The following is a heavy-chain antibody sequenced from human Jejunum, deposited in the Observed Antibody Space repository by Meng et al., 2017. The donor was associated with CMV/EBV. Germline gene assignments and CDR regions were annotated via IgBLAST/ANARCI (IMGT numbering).Heavy chain of an antibody. CDR3: TRDPRACDY. CDR2: ISGSSTVT. Sequence: GQVVGFGGGLVRPGGSLLFSCKASGFSFSDYYMTWIRHTPGKGPEWLAYISGSSTVTNYADSVKGRFTISRDNVNNLLYLQMNSLRADDTAVYYCTRDPRACDYWGQGTLVTVSS. CDR1: GFSFSDYY. J-gene: IGHJ4*02. V-gene: IGHV3-11*05.